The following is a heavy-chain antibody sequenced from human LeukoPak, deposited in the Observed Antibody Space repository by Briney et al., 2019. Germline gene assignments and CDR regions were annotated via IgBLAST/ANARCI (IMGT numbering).Heavy chain of an antibody. CDR1: GFAFSQFP. V-gene: IGHV3-30*03. CDR2: ISHDGGNK. CDR3: ARDKSYFGSGNYNYFDS. Sequence: GGSLRLSCVASGFAFSQFPVHWVRQAPGKRLEWVAFISHDGGNKKYGDSVKGRFTIARDNSKNTVYLQMNSLRPEDTALYYCARDKSYFGSGNYNYFDSWGQGALVIVSS. J-gene: IGHJ4*02. D-gene: IGHD3-10*01.